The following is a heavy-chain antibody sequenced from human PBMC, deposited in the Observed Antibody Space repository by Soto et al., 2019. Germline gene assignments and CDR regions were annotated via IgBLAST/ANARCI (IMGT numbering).Heavy chain of an antibody. Sequence: QVQLVESGGGVVQPGRSLRLSCAVSGFTVSTYGMHCVRQAPGKGLEWVADIARDGGTKYYADYVKGRFTISRDNSGNKRILEMNSLRGDDMAVYYCTGEVASGYWGQGTLVTVS. CDR3: TGEVASGY. V-gene: IGHV3-30*03. J-gene: IGHJ4*02. CDR1: GFTVSTYG. D-gene: IGHD2-8*02. CDR2: IARDGGTK.